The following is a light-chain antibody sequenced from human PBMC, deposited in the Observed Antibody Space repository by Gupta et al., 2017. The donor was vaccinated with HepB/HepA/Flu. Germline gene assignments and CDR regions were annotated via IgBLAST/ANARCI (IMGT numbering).Light chain of an antibody. CDR1: QSVSANY. J-gene: IGKJ1*01. V-gene: IGKV3-20*01. CDR2: GTS. CDR3: QQYLITPRT. Sequence: EIVLTQSPGTLSLSPGERATLSCRASQSVSANYLAWYQQKPGQAPRLLIYGTSSRATGIPDRFSGSGSGTEFTLTIKRREPEDFAVYYCQQYLITPRTFGQGTXVEIK.